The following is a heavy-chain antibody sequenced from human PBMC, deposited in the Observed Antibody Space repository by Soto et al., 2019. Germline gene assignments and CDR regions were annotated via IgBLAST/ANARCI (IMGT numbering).Heavy chain of an antibody. CDR3: VRMNADSYQFYYAKDV. Sequence: SGPTLVNPTETLTLTCTVSGFSLSTGRMGVSWIRQPPGKALEWLAHIFSDNERSYSTSMQGRLTISKDPSGSQVVLSMTNLDPVDTGTYYCVRMNADSYQFYYAKDVWGQGTTVTVSS. CDR2: IFSDNER. J-gene: IGHJ6*02. CDR1: GFSLSTGRMG. D-gene: IGHD4-17*01. V-gene: IGHV2-26*01.